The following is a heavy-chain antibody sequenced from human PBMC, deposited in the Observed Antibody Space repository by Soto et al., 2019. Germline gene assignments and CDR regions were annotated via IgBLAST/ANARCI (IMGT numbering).Heavy chain of an antibody. Sequence: QVQLQESGPGLVKPSETLSLSCTVSGVSISSYYWSWIRQPAGKGLEWIGRIYSSGSTNYNPSLKSRVTMSVDASKNQFSLKLTSVTAADTAVYYCARDGGGTSYYYYGMDVWGQGTTVTVSS. J-gene: IGHJ6*02. V-gene: IGHV4-4*07. CDR1: GVSISSYY. D-gene: IGHD2-15*01. CDR2: IYSSGST. CDR3: ARDGGGTSYYYYGMDV.